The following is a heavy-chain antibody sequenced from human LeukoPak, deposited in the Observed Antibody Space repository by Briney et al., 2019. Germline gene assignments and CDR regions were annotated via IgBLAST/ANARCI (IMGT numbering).Heavy chain of an antibody. CDR3: TRGPIQGLLYYGMDV. J-gene: IGHJ6*02. V-gene: IGHV3-49*04. Sequence: GGSLRLSCTASGFTFGNHDMSWVRQAPGKGLEWVGFIRSKAYGGTTEYAASVKGRFIISRDDSKSIAYQQMNSLKTEDTAVYYCTRGPIQGLLYYGMDVWGQGTTVIVSS. CDR2: IRSKAYGGTT. CDR1: GFTFGNHD. D-gene: IGHD2-21*01.